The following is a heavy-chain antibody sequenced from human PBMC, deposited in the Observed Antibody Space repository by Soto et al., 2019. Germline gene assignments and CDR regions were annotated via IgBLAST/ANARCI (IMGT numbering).Heavy chain of an antibody. D-gene: IGHD2-15*01. V-gene: IGHV4-59*01. J-gene: IGHJ6*02. CDR1: GGSISSYY. Sequence: SETLSLTCTVSGGSISSYYWSWIRQPPGKGLEWIGYIYYSGSTNYNPSLKSRVTISVDTSKNQFSLKLSSVTAADTAVYYCARANNCSGGSCYRTGDYYGMDVWGQGTTVTVAS. CDR2: IYYSGST. CDR3: ARANNCSGGSCYRTGDYYGMDV.